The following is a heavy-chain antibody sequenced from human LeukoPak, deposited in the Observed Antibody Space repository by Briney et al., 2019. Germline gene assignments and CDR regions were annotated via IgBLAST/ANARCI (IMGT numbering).Heavy chain of an antibody. J-gene: IGHJ4*02. CDR2: IKPDGSEK. D-gene: IGHD5-18*01. CDR1: GFTFSGYW. CDR3: ARDRIQLWSHDY. Sequence: GGSLRLSCAASGFTFSGYWMSWVRQAPGKGLEWVANIKPDGSEKYYVDSVKGRFAISRENAKNSLYLQMNSLRAEDTAVYYCARDRIQLWSHDYWGQGTLVTVSS. V-gene: IGHV3-7*04.